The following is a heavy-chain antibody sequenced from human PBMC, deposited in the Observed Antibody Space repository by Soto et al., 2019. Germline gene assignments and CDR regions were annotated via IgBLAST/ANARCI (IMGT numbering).Heavy chain of an antibody. D-gene: IGHD5-18*01. J-gene: IGHJ6*02. CDR3: AKESVETSYSYYGMDV. CDR1: GFSFDAYG. V-gene: IGHV3-30*18. CDR2: VSFDSKNK. Sequence: GGSLRLSCAGSGFSFDAYGMHWVRQAPGKGLEWLTTVSFDSKNKYYIDSVEGRFTISRDNSKNMLFLQMNSLRHEDTAVYYYAKESVETSYSYYGMDVWGPGTTVTVSS.